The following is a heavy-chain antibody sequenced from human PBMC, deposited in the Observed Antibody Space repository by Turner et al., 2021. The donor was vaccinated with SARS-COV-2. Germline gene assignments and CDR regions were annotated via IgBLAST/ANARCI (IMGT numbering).Heavy chain of an antibody. J-gene: IGHJ4*02. CDR2: ITGRADKT. D-gene: IGHD1-1*01. V-gene: IGHV3-23*01. CDR3: VCRPGTEVEGLGDY. CDR1: GFNFGDYA. Sequence: EVQLLESGGGLVQPGDSLRLSCAGSGFNFGDYAMTWVRQAPGRGLHWVSSITGRADKTYYADSLKGRFTVSRDNSKNTLYLEMNNLRAEDTAIYYCVCRPGTEVEGLGDYWGQGTLVTVSP.